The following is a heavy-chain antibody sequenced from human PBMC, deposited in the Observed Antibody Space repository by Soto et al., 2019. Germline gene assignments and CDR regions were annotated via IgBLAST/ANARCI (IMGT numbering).Heavy chain of an antibody. J-gene: IGHJ3*02. CDR3: AKDSEGLGPRGSTTPGGAFDI. Sequence: EVQLLESGGGLVQPGGSLRLSCAASGFTFSSYAMSWVRQAPGKGLEWVSAISGSGGSTYYADSVKGRFTISRDNSKNTLYLQMNSLRAEDTAVYYCAKDSEGLGPRGSTTPGGAFDIWGQGTMVTVSS. V-gene: IGHV3-23*01. CDR1: GFTFSSYA. CDR2: ISGSGGST. D-gene: IGHD2-15*01.